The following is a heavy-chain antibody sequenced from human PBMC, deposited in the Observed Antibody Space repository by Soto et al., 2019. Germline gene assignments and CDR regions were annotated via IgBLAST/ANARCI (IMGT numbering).Heavy chain of an antibody. CDR2: IYYSGST. J-gene: IGHJ5*02. CDR1: GSSISSYY. V-gene: IGHV4-59*01. D-gene: IGHD3-3*01. CDR3: ARGGAYYDFWSGTYNWFDP. Sequence: SETLSLTCTVSGSSISSYYWSWILQPPGQGLEWIGYIYYSGSTNYNPSLKSRVTISVDTSKNQFSLKLRSVTAADTAVYHCARGGAYYDFWSGTYNWFDPWGQGTLVTVSS.